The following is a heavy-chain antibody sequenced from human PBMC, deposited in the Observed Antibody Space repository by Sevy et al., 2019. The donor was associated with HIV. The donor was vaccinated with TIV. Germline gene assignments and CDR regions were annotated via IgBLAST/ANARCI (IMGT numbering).Heavy chain of an antibody. CDR1: GLTVSSNF. V-gene: IGHV3-53*01. J-gene: IGHJ4*02. CDR2: IYIGGST. D-gene: IGHD3-3*01. Sequence: GGSLRLSCAASGLTVSSNFMSWVRQAPGKGLEWVSVIYIGGSTYYADSVKGRFTISRDDSKNTPYLQMNSLRAEDTAVYYCARGKHISDYYGGFDYWGQGTLVTVSS. CDR3: ARGKHISDYYGGFDY.